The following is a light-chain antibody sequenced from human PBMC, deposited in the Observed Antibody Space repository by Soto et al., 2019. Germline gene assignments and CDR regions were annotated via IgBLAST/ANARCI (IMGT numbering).Light chain of an antibody. CDR3: SSYLSSSTYV. Sequence: QSALTQPASVSGSPGQSITISCIGTSSDIGRYNYVSWYQQYPGKAPKFMIYDVSNRPSGVSNRFSGSKSGNTASLTISGLQAEDEADYYCSSYLSSSTYVFGTGTKATV. CDR1: SSDIGRYNY. CDR2: DVS. J-gene: IGLJ1*01. V-gene: IGLV2-14*01.